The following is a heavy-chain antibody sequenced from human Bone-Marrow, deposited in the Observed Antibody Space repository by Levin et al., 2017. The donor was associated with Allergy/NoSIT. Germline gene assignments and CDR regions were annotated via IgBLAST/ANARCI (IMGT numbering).Heavy chain of an antibody. Sequence: SETLSLTCTVSGVSITSGSYYWSWIRQPAGKGLEWIGHSYTSGNITYNPSLKSRATISLDTSKNQFFLKLRSVTAADTAVYYCARVLQYSYYYTDVWGKGTMVTVSS. J-gene: IGHJ6*03. CDR2: SYTSGNI. D-gene: IGHD2-21*01. CDR1: GVSITSGSYY. V-gene: IGHV4-61*09. CDR3: ARVLQYSYYYTDV.